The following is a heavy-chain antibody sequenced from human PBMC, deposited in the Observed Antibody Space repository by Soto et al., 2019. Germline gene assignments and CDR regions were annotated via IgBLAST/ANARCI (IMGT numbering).Heavy chain of an antibody. CDR1: GGSISSGGYY. CDR2: IYYSGST. J-gene: IGHJ6*02. D-gene: IGHD3-10*01. CDR3: ARDVGWFGESYYYYYGMDV. V-gene: IGHV4-31*03. Sequence: SESLSLTCPVSGGSISSGGYYWSWIRQHTGKDLEWIGYIYYSGSTYYNQSLKSRVTISVDTSKNQFSLKLSSVTAADTAVYYCARDVGWFGESYYYYYGMDVWGQGTTVTVSS.